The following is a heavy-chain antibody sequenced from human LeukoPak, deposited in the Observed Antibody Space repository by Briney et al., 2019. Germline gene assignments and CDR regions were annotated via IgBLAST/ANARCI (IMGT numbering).Heavy chain of an antibody. CDR2: FYYTGST. Sequence: SETPSLTCTVSGRSISIYYGSWIRHPPGKGREWLGYFYYTGSTNYNPSLESRVTISVDTSKNQLSLKLSSVTAADTAVYYCARRITMIVPGDWYFDLWGRGTLVTVSS. CDR3: ARRITMIVPGDWYFDL. D-gene: IGHD3-22*01. CDR1: GRSISIYY. J-gene: IGHJ2*01. V-gene: IGHV4-59*01.